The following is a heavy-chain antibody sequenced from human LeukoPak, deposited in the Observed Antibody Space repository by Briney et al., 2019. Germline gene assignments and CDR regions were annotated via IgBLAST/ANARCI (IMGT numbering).Heavy chain of an antibody. CDR3: ARLYGNYQNYFDY. Sequence: SETLSLTCTFSVGSISTITYYWGWIRQPPGKGLEWVGHMYYCWNTFFNPSLKSRVTISVDTSKNQFSLKLRSVTAADTAVYYCARLYGNYQNYFDYWGQGTLVTVSS. D-gene: IGHD1-7*01. CDR1: VGSISTITYY. CDR2: MYYCWNT. V-gene: IGHV4-39*07. J-gene: IGHJ4*02.